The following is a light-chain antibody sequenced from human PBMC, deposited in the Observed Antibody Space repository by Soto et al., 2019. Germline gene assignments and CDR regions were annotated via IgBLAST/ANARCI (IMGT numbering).Light chain of an antibody. CDR2: DNN. CDR3: GTWDSSLSAVV. Sequence: QSVLTQPPSVSAAPGQKVTISCSGSSSNIGNNYVSWYQQLPGTAPKLLIYDNNKRPSGIPDRVSGSKSGTSATLVITGLQTGDEADYYCGTWDSSLSAVVFGGGTKLTVL. CDR1: SSNIGNNY. J-gene: IGLJ2*01. V-gene: IGLV1-51*01.